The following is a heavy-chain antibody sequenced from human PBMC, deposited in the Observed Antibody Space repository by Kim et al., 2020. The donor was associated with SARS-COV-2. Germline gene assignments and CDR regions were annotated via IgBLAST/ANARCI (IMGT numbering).Heavy chain of an antibody. J-gene: IGHJ3*02. D-gene: IGHD3-16*02. Sequence: YPGSVKGRFTISRENAKNSLYLQMNSLRAGDTAVYYCARGGTMTLSSFDIWGQGTMVTVSS. V-gene: IGHV3-13*01. CDR3: ARGGTMTLSSFDI.